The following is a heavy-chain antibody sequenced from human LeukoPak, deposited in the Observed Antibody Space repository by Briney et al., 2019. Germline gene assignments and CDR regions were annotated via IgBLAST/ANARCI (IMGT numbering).Heavy chain of an antibody. D-gene: IGHD5-18*01. CDR3: ASSTRGYSYGLVGMDV. V-gene: IGHV3-48*04. Sequence: GGSLRLSCAASGFTFSSYAMSWVRQAPGKGLEWVSYISSSGSTIYYADSVKGRFTISRDNAKNSLYLQMNSLRAEDTAVYYCASSTRGYSYGLVGMDVWGQGTTVTVSS. CDR2: ISSSGSTI. J-gene: IGHJ6*02. CDR1: GFTFSSYA.